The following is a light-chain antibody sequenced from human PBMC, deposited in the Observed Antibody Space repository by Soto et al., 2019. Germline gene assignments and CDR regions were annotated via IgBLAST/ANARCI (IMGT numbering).Light chain of an antibody. CDR2: EVT. V-gene: IGLV2-14*01. Sequence: QSVLTQPASVSGSPGQSIAISCSGSSSDLGIYNYVSWYQQHPGKVPKLIIFEVTNRPSGVSNRFSGSKSGNTASLTISGLQAEDEADYYCSSYTTSSTRVFGTGTKLTVL. CDR3: SSYTTSSTRV. J-gene: IGLJ1*01. CDR1: SSDLGIYNY.